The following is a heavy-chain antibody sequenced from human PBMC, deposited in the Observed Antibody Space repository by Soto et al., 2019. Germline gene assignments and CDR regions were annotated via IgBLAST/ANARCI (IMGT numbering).Heavy chain of an antibody. J-gene: IGHJ4*02. CDR3: ARGRSGGFRD. V-gene: IGHV4-34*01. D-gene: IGHD3-10*01. CDR1: GGAFSGYY. Sequence: QVQLQQWGAGLLKPSETLSLTRAVYGGAFSGYYWSWIRQPPGKGLEWIGEINHSGSTNYNPSLKSLVTISVDTSKNQFSLKLSSVTAADTAVYYCARGRSGGFRDWGQGTLVTVSS. CDR2: INHSGST.